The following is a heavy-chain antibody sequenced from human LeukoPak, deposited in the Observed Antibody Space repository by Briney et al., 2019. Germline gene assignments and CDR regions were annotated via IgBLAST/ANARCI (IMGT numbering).Heavy chain of an antibody. D-gene: IGHD6-19*01. J-gene: IGHJ6*02. CDR1: GYTFTSYG. CDR2: IIRVTGTA. CDR3: ARGRYSSGWKSYSSHYYYGLDV. Sequence: SVKVSCKASGYTFTSYGISWVRQAPGQGLEWMGGIIRVTGTADYAQKFQGRVTITADESTSTAYMELTSLRSEDTAAYYCARGRYSSGWKSYSSHYYYGLDVWGQGTTVTVSS. V-gene: IGHV1-69*13.